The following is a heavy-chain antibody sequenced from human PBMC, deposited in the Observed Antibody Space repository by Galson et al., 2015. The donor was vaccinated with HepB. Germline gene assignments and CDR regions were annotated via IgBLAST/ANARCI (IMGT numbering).Heavy chain of an antibody. CDR2: ISGSGGST. CDR3: AKRRHWDHAVWEFDY. V-gene: IGHV3-23*01. CDR1: GFTFSSYA. D-gene: IGHD1-26*01. Sequence: SLRLSCAASGFTFSSYAMSWVRQAPGKGLEWVSAISGSGGSTYYADSVKGRFTISRDNSKNTLYLQMNSLRAEDTAVYYCAKRRHWDHAVWEFDYWGQGTLVTVSS. J-gene: IGHJ4*02.